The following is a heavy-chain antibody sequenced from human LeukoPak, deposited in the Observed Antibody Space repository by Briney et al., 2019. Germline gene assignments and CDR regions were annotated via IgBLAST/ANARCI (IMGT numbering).Heavy chain of an antibody. CDR1: GFTFENYG. V-gene: IGHV3-30*18. D-gene: IGHD6-13*01. CDR2: TSYDDSYQ. CDR3: AKDIVSGYSSSGFDY. Sequence: PGGSLRLSCAASGFTFENYGMHWVRQAPDKGLEWLTFTSYDDSYQFYADSVRGRFIVSRDMSKDTLFLQMSSLRAEDTALYYCAKDIVSGYSSSGFDYWGQGTLVTVSS. J-gene: IGHJ4*02.